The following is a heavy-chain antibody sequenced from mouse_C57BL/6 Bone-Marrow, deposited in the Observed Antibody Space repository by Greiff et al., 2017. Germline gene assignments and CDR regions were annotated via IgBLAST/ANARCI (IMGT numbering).Heavy chain of an antibody. V-gene: IGHV1-54*01. CDR2: INPGSGGT. Sequence: QVQLQQSGAELVRPGTSVKVSCKASGYAFTNYLIEWVKQRPGQGLEWIGVINPGSGGTNYNEKFKGKATLTADKSSSTAYMQLSSLTSEDSAVYFCARPAYYRNAMDYWGQGTSVTVSS. J-gene: IGHJ4*01. CDR3: ARPAYYRNAMDY. D-gene: IGHD2-14*01. CDR1: GYAFTNYL.